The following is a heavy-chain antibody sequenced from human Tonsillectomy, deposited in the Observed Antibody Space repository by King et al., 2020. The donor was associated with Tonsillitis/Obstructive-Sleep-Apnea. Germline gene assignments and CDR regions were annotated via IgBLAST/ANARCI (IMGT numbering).Heavy chain of an antibody. CDR1: GYTFTSYG. V-gene: IGHV1-18*01. J-gene: IGHJ5*02. CDR3: ARTLGYYASSGYYTNWFDP. D-gene: IGHD3-22*01. Sequence: QLVQSGAEVKKTGASVKVSCKASGYTFTSYGISWVRQAPGQGLEWMGWISAYNGNTNYAQKLQGRVTMTTDTSTSTAYMELRSMRSDDTAVYYCARTLGYYASSGYYTNWFDPCGQGTLVTVSS. CDR2: ISAYNGNT.